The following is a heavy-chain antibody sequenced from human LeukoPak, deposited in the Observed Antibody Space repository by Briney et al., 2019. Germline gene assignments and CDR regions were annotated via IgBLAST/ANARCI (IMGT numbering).Heavy chain of an antibody. V-gene: IGHV4-34*01. Sequence: SETLSLTXAVYGGSFSGYYWSWIRQPPGKGLEWIGEINHSGSTNYNPSLKSRVTISVDTSKNQFSLKLSSVTAADTAVYYCARHPWQWLVLGAFDIWGQGTMVTVSS. D-gene: IGHD6-19*01. CDR3: ARHPWQWLVLGAFDI. CDR1: GGSFSGYY. J-gene: IGHJ3*02. CDR2: INHSGST.